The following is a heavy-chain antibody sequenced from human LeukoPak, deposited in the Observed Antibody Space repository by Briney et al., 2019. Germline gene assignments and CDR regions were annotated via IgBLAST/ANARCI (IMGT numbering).Heavy chain of an antibody. CDR3: AGAGIAVAGNAEYFQH. D-gene: IGHD6-19*01. CDR2: IDPSDSYT. Sequence: GESLGISCKGSGYSFTSYWISWVRQMPGKGLEWMGRIDPSDSYTNYSPSFQGHVTISADKSISTAYLQWSSLKASDTAMYYCAGAGIAVAGNAEYFQHWGQGTLVTVSS. V-gene: IGHV5-10-1*01. CDR1: GYSFTSYW. J-gene: IGHJ1*01.